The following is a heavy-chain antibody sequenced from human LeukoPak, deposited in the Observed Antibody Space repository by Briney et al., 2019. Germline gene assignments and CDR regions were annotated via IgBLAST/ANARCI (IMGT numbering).Heavy chain of an antibody. CDR2: ISYDGSNK. CDR1: GFTFSSYA. J-gene: IGHJ6*03. D-gene: IGHD1-26*01. CDR3: AKDGDTMSGTYYYDMDV. Sequence: GGSLRLSCAASGFTFSSYAMHWVRQAPGKGLEWVAVISYDGSNKYYADSVKGRFTISRDNSKNTLYLQMNSLRGEDTAVYYCAKDGDTMSGTYYYDMDVWGKGTTVTIS. V-gene: IGHV3-30*04.